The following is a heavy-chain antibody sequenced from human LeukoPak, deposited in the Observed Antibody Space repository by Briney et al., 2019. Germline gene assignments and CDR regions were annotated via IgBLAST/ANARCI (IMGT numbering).Heavy chain of an antibody. J-gene: IGHJ4*02. D-gene: IGHD1-26*01. CDR2: TRYDGSNK. CDR1: GLTFSSYG. CDR3: ARSEWELLTALDY. V-gene: IGHV3-30*02. Sequence: GGSLRLSCAASGLTFSSYGMHWVRQAPGKGLEWVAFTRYDGSNKYYADSVKGRFTISRDSTKNTLYLQMNSLRAEDTAMFYCARSEWELLTALDYWGQGTLVTVSS.